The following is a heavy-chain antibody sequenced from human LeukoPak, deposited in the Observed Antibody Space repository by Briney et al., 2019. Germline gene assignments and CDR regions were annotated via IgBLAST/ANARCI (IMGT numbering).Heavy chain of an antibody. D-gene: IGHD5-12*01. Sequence: PGGSLRLSCAASGFTFSSYAMHWVRQAPGKGLEYVSAISSNGGSTYYANSVKGRFTISRDNSKNTLYLQMGSLRAEDMAVYYCARVGGYSGPYYYYYYMDVWGKGTTVTVSS. CDR2: ISSNGGST. CDR1: GFTFSSYA. J-gene: IGHJ6*03. CDR3: ARVGGYSGPYYYYYYMDV. V-gene: IGHV3-64*01.